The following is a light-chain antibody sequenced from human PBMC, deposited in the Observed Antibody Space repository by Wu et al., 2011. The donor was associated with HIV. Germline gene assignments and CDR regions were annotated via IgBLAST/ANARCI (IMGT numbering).Light chain of an antibody. CDR2: DAS. Sequence: EVVLTQSPATLSLSLGERATLSCRASQSISYFLAWYQQKPGQAPRLLIYDASNRVPGIPARFSGSGSGTDFTLAINSLEPEDSAVYYCQQGXDWPLTFGQRARLEIK. CDR3: QQGXDWPLT. V-gene: IGKV3-11*01. J-gene: IGKJ5*01. CDR1: QSISYF.